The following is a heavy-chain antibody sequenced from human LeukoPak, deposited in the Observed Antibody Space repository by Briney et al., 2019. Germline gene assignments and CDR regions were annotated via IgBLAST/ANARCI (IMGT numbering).Heavy chain of an antibody. CDR1: GFTFSSYA. J-gene: IGHJ4*02. CDR3: ARSEPGIAVADPFDY. Sequence: GGSLRLSCAASGFTFSSYAMHWVRQAPGKGLEWVAVISYDGSNKYYADSVKGRFTISRDNSKDTLYLQMNSLRAEDTAVYYCARSEPGIAVADPFDYWGQGTLVTVSS. V-gene: IGHV3-30*04. CDR2: ISYDGSNK. D-gene: IGHD6-19*01.